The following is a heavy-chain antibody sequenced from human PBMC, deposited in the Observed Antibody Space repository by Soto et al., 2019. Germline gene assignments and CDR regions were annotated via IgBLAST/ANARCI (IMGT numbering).Heavy chain of an antibody. CDR3: ARERVYYYVSGSYYTPFDY. CDR2: ISAYNGNT. V-gene: IGHV1-18*01. J-gene: IGHJ4*02. D-gene: IGHD3-10*01. CDR1: GYTFTSYG. Sequence: QVQLVQSGAEVKKPGASVKVSCKASGYTFTSYGISWVRQAPGQGLEWMGWISAYNGNTNYAQKLQGRVTMTTDTSTSTAYMELRSLRSDDTAVYYCARERVYYYVSGSYYTPFDYWGQGTLVTVSS.